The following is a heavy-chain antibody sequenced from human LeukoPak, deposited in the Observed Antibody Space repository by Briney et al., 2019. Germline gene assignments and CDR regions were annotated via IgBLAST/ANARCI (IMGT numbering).Heavy chain of an antibody. V-gene: IGHV3-7*01. Sequence: GGSLRLSCAASGFTFSSFWMTWVRQAPGKGLEWVPNIKQDGSEKYYVDSVRGRFTISRDNATNSLYLQMNSLRAEDTAVYYCARDLNYFDYWGQGTLVTVSS. CDR3: ARDLNYFDY. J-gene: IGHJ4*02. CDR1: GFTFSSFW. CDR2: IKQDGSEK.